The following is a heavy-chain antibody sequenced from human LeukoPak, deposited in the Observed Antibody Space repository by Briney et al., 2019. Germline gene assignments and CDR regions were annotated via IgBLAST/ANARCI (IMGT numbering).Heavy chain of an antibody. J-gene: IGHJ3*02. D-gene: IGHD3-22*01. CDR3: ATLRSYYYDSSDAFDI. CDR2: IYTSGST. CDR1: GGSISSYY. Sequence: SETLSLTCTVSGGSISSYYWSWIRQPAGKGLEWIGRIYTSGSTNYNPSLKSRVTMSVDTSKNQFSLKLSSVTAADTAVYYCATLRSYYYDSSDAFDIWGQGTMVTVSS. V-gene: IGHV4-4*07.